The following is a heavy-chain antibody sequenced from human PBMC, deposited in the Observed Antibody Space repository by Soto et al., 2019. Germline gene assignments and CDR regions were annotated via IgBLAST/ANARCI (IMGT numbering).Heavy chain of an antibody. D-gene: IGHD3-22*01. Sequence: SETLSLTCTVSGGSISSGGYYWSWIRQHPGKGLEWIGYIYYSGSTYYNPSLKSRVTISVDTSKNQFSLKLSSVTAADTAVYYCARERDYYDSSGYYRLYYGMDVWGQGTTVT. CDR2: IYYSGST. CDR3: ARERDYYDSSGYYRLYYGMDV. CDR1: GGSISSGGYY. J-gene: IGHJ6*02. V-gene: IGHV4-31*03.